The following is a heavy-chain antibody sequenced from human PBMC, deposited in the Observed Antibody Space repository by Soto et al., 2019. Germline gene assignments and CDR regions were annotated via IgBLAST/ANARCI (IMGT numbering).Heavy chain of an antibody. CDR1: GGSITSYY. CDR2: IYYTGNT. J-gene: IGHJ4*02. V-gene: IGHV4-59*01. Sequence: PSETLSLTCTVSGGSITSYYWSWIRQPPGKGLEWIGCIYYTGNTNYNPSLESRITLSVDTSKNQFSLKLNSVTTADTAVYYCARERVGGSGWNPLDYWGQGTLVTVSS. D-gene: IGHD6-19*01. CDR3: ARERVGGSGWNPLDY.